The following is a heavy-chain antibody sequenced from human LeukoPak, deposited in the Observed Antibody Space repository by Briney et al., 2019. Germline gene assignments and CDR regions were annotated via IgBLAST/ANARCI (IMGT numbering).Heavy chain of an antibody. CDR1: GFTFSSYW. CDR3: ARVRNYYDSSGSRGYFDY. J-gene: IGHJ4*02. D-gene: IGHD3-22*01. CDR2: INSDGSST. V-gene: IGHV3-74*01. Sequence: GGSLRLSCAASGFTFSSYWMHCVRQAPGKGLVWVSRINSDGSSTSYADSVKGRFTISRDNAKNTLYLQMNSLRAEDTAVYYCARVRNYYDSSGSRGYFDYWGQGTLVTVSS.